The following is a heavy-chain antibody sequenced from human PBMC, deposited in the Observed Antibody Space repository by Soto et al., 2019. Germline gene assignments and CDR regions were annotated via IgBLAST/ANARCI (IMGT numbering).Heavy chain of an antibody. CDR1: GGSISSSSYY. CDR3: ARSHSSLWGEYFQH. CDR2: IYYSGST. J-gene: IGHJ1*01. D-gene: IGHD6-6*01. Sequence: KTXGTLSLTCTVSGGSISSSSYYGSWIRQPPGKGLEWIGYIYYSGSTNYNPSLKSRVTISVDTSKDQFSLKLSSVTAADTAVYYCARSHSSLWGEYFQHWGQGTLVTVSS. V-gene: IGHV4-61*01.